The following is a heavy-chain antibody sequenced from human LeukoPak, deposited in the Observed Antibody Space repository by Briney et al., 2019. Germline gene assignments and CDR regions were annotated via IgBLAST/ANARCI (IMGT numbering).Heavy chain of an antibody. V-gene: IGHV4-59*01. CDR3: ARSFLGDWYFDL. J-gene: IGHJ2*01. CDR2: IYYSGST. CDR1: GGSISSYY. Sequence: SETLSLTCTVSGGSISSYYWSWIRQPPGMGLEWIGCIYYSGSTDYNPSLKSRVTISVDTSKDQFSLRLTSVTAADTAVYYCARSFLGDWYFDLWGRGTLVTVSS. D-gene: IGHD1-26*01.